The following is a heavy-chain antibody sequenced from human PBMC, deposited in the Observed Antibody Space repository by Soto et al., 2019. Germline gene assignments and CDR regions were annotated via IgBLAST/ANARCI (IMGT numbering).Heavy chain of an antibody. CDR2: IYYSGST. CDR1: GGSISSSSYY. J-gene: IGHJ4*02. Sequence: TLSLTCTVSGGSISSSSYYWGWIRQPPGKGLEWIGSIYYSGSTYYNPSLKSRVTISVDTSKNQFSLKLSSVTAADTAVYYCARRNTAMASFDYWGQGTRVTVSS. D-gene: IGHD5-18*01. V-gene: IGHV4-39*01. CDR3: ARRNTAMASFDY.